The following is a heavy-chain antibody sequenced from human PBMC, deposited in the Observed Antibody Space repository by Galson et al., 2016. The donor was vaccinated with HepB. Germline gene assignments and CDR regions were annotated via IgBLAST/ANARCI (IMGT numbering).Heavy chain of an antibody. CDR3: AKDPRFGEFDP. D-gene: IGHD3-10*01. CDR2: INPHGGST. J-gene: IGHJ5*02. CDR1: GYTFTSNF. V-gene: IGHV1-46*01. Sequence: SVKVSCKASGYTFTSNFIHWVRQAPGQGLEWVGIINPHGGSTFSSKNFQGRVTMTRDTATNTVYMELSSLRADDTAVYYCAKDPRFGEFDPWGQGTLVTVSS.